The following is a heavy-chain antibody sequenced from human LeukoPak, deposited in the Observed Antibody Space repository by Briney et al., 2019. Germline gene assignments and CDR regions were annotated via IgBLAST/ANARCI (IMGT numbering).Heavy chain of an antibody. V-gene: IGHV3-30*04. CDR1: GFTFSSYA. CDR3: ARASGISAAGSGDYYMDV. D-gene: IGHD6-13*01. CDR2: ISYDGSNK. Sequence: PGGSLRLSCAASGFTFSSYAMHWVRQAPGKGLEWVAVISYDGSNKYYADSVKGRFTISRDNSKNTLYLQMNSRRAEDTAVYYCARASGISAAGSGDYYMDVWGKGTTVTVSS. J-gene: IGHJ6*03.